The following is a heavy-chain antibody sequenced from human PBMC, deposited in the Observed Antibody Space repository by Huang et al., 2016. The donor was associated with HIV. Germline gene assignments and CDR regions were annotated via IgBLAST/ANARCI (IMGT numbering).Heavy chain of an antibody. V-gene: IGHV1-18*04. J-gene: IGHJ4*02. D-gene: IGHD2-2*02. CDR3: ARGRDIVVVPAALPPYFDY. CDR1: GYTFTSYG. CDR2: ISAYNGKT. Sequence: QVQLVQSGAEVKKPGASVKVSCKASGYTFTSYGISWVRQAPGEGLEWMGWISAYNGKTNYAQKLQGRVTMTTDTSTSTAYMELRSLRSDDTAVYYCARGRDIVVVPAALPPYFDYWGQGTLVTVSS.